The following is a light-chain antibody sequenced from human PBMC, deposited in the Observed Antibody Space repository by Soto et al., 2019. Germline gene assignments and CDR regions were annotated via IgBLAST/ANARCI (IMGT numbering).Light chain of an antibody. Sequence: DLVMTQSPDSLSVSLGERATINCKSSQSVLYSSNNKNCLAWYQQKPGQSPKLLIYWASTRESGVPDRFSGSGSGIDFTLTISSLQAEDVAVYYCQQCYNTPSFGPGTKVDL. J-gene: IGKJ3*01. CDR2: WAS. V-gene: IGKV4-1*01. CDR1: QSVLYSSNNKNC. CDR3: QQCYNTPS.